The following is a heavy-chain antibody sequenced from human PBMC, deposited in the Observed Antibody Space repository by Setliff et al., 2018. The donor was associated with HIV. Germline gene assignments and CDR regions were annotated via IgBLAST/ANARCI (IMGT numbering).Heavy chain of an antibody. D-gene: IGHD3-22*01. J-gene: IGHJ4*02. CDR2: IYYSGNT. CDR3: ARHGITKIVVATPDTIDY. Sequence: SETLSLTCTVSGGSISSSNYYWGWIRQPPGKGLEWIGSIYYSGNTYYNPSLKSRVTIPVDTSKNQFPLKLTSVTAADTAVYYCARHGITKIVVATPDTIDYWGQGTLVTVSS. V-gene: IGHV4-39*01. CDR1: GGSISSSNYY.